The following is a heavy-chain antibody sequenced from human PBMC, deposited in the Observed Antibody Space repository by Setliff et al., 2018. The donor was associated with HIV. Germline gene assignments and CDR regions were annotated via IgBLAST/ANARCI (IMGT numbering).Heavy chain of an antibody. CDR2: ITGNGGSI. Sequence: GGSLRLSCAASGFAFSYNTMHWVRQAPGKGLEYVSGITGNGGSIFYADAVRGRFTISRDNSGDMLFLQMASLRPEDMAVYYCVRDTPGSDNAFDIWGQGTMGTVSS. CDR1: GFAFSYNT. J-gene: IGHJ3*02. D-gene: IGHD2-21*01. CDR3: VRDTPGSDNAFDI. V-gene: IGHV3-64*02.